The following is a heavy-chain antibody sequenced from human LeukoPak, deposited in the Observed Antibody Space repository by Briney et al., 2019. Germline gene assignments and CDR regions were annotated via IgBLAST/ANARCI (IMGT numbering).Heavy chain of an antibody. D-gene: IGHD3-22*01. CDR1: GYSFTGHY. CDR3: ARGYDSSAYKLPIDS. J-gene: IGHJ4*02. Sequence: GASVKLSCKASGYSFTGHYMHWVRQAPGHGLEWMGWINPNIGGTNYTQKFQGRVTFTRDTSTSTAYMELSRLRSDDTAVYFCARGYDSSAYKLPIDSWGQGTLVSVSS. CDR2: INPNIGGT. V-gene: IGHV1-2*02.